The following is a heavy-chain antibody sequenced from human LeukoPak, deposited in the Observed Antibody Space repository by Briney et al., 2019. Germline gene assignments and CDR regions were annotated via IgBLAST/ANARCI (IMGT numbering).Heavy chain of an antibody. CDR2: IIPILGIA. CDR1: GYTFTSYG. J-gene: IGHJ5*02. V-gene: IGHV1-69*04. D-gene: IGHD6-19*01. Sequence: SVKVSCKASGYTFTSYGISWVRQAPGQGLEWMGRIIPILGIANYAQKFQGRVTITADKSTSTAYMELSSLRSEDTAVYYCARGRIAVAGTGWFDPWGQGTLVTVSS. CDR3: ARGRIAVAGTGWFDP.